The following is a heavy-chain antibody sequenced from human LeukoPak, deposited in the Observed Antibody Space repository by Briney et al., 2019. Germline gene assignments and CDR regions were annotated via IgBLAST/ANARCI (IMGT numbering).Heavy chain of an antibody. CDR1: GGSFSGYY. D-gene: IGHD2-21*02. V-gene: IGHV4-34*01. Sequence: SETLSLTCAVYGGSFSGYYWSWIRQPPGKGLEWIGEINHSGSTNYNPSLKSRVTISVDTSKNQFSLKLSSVTAADTAVYYCARAPATAILGGYYMDVWGKGTTVTISS. J-gene: IGHJ6*03. CDR3: ARAPATAILGGYYMDV. CDR2: INHSGST.